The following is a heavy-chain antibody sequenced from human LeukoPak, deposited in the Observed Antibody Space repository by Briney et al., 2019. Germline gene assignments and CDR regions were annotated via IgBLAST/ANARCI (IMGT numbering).Heavy chain of an antibody. CDR2: VSGSGDST. D-gene: IGHD2-2*01. CDR3: AKSLVADQGLFDF. J-gene: IGHJ4*02. V-gene: IGHV3-23*01. CDR1: GFTFSSYW. Sequence: GGSLRLSCAASGFTFSSYWMSWVRQAPGKGLEWVSVVSGSGDSTYYTDSVKGRFTLSRDNSKNTLYLQMNSLRAEDTAVYYCAKSLVADQGLFDFWGQGTLVTVSS.